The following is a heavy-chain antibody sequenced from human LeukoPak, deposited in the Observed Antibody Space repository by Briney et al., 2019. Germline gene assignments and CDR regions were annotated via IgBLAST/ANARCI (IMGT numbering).Heavy chain of an antibody. V-gene: IGHV3-53*01. CDR3: ARGTLYSGWSYYLDY. J-gene: IGHJ4*02. Sequence: PGGSLRLSCAASGFTVSSNYMTWVRQAPGKGLEWVSVIYSGGSTYYADSVKGRFTISRDNSKNTLYLQMNTLRAEDTAVYYCARGTLYSGWSYYLDYWGQGTLVTVSS. CDR2: IYSGGST. CDR1: GFTVSSNY. D-gene: IGHD6-19*01.